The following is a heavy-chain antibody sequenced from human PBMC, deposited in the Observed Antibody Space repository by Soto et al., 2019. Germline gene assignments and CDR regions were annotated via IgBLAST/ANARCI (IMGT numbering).Heavy chain of an antibody. V-gene: IGHV1-8*01. CDR1: GYTFTSYD. CDR2: MNPNSGNT. J-gene: IGHJ4*02. D-gene: IGHD3-9*01. CDR3: ASMSYDILTGYYNPFDY. Sequence: ASVQVSCKASGYTFTSYDINWVRQATGQGLEWMGWMNPNSGNTGYAQKFQGRVTMTRNTSISTAYMELSSLRSEDTAVYYCASMSYDILTGYYNPFDYWGQGTLVTVSS.